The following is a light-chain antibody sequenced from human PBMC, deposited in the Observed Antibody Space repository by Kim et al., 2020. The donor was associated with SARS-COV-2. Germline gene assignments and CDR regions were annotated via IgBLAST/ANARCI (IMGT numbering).Light chain of an antibody. CDR1: KLGDKY. CDR2: QDS. Sequence: SYELTQPPSVSVSPGQTASITCSGDKLGDKYACWYQQKPGQSPVLVIHQDSKRPSGIPERFSGSNSGNTATLTISGTQAMDEADYYCQAWDSSTAFGGGTQLTVL. J-gene: IGLJ2*01. CDR3: QAWDSSTA. V-gene: IGLV3-1*01.